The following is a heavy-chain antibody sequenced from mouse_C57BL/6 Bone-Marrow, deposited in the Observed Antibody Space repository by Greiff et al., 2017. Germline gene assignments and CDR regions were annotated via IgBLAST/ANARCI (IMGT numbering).Heavy chain of an antibody. V-gene: IGHV14-3*01. CDR1: GFTFNNSY. D-gene: IGHD2-1*01. CDR2: IDPAYGYT. Sequence: EVQLQQSVAELVRPGASVKLSCTASGFTFNNSYMHWVKQRPEQGLEWIGSIDPAYGYTKYAPKFQSKATITADTSSNTAYLQLSSLTSEDTAIYYCAPYGNYLPDYWGQGTTLTVSS. CDR3: APYGNYLPDY. J-gene: IGHJ2*01.